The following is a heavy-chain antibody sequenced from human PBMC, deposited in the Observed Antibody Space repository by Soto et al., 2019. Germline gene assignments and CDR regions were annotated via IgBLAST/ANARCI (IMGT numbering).Heavy chain of an antibody. V-gene: IGHV3-11*01. CDR1: GFTFSDYY. CDR3: ATTPLVYSGYVWFDP. D-gene: IGHD5-12*01. J-gene: IGHJ5*02. CDR2: ITSSGSTI. Sequence: GGSLRLSCAASGFTFSDYYMSWIRQAPGKGLEWVSYITSSGSTIYYAGSVKGRFTISRDNAKNSLYLQMNSLRAEDTAVYYCATTPLVYSGYVWFDPWGQGTLVTVSS.